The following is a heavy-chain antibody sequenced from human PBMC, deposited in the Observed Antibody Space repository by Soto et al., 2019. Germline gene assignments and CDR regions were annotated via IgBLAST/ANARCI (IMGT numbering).Heavy chain of an antibody. CDR2: IYYSGST. J-gene: IGHJ4*02. Sequence: QVQLQESGPGLVKPSQTLSLTCTVSGGSISSGDYYWSWIRQPPGKGLEWIGYIYYSGSTYYNPSLKSRVTKAVDTSKNQFSLKLSSVTAADTAVYYCARDRGMAAAGTDYWGQGTLVTVSS. CDR1: GGSISSGDYY. V-gene: IGHV4-30-4*01. D-gene: IGHD6-13*01. CDR3: ARDRGMAAAGTDY.